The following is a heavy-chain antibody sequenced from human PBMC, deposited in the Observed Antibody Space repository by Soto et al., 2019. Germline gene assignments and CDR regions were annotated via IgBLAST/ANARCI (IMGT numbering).Heavy chain of an antibody. CDR1: GFTFSNVW. V-gene: IGHV3-15*01. J-gene: IGHJ4*02. Sequence: EVRLVESGGGLVKPGGSLRLSCAASGFTFSNVWMSWVRQAPGKGLEWVGRVKSKSDGATTVYAAPVKGRFTVSRDDSQNTLSLQMDSLKIEDTAVYFCTTAAGGMWGADYWGQGTPVTVSS. D-gene: IGHD1-26*01. CDR3: TTAAGGMWGADY. CDR2: VKSKSDGATT.